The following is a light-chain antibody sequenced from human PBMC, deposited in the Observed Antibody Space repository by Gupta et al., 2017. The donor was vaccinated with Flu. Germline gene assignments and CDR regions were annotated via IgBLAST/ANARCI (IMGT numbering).Light chain of an antibody. CDR1: RSGSSN. V-gene: IGKV3-15*01. Sequence: ELVMTQSPATLSVSPGERATLSCRASRSGSSNLAWYQQKPGQAPRLLNYGASTRATGIPARFSGSGSGTEFTLTISSLQSEDFAVYCCQQYNKRRTFGQGTKVEIK. CDR2: GAS. J-gene: IGKJ1*01. CDR3: QQYNKRRT.